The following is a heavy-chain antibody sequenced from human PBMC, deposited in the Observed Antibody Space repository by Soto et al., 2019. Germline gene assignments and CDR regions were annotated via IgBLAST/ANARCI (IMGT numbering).Heavy chain of an antibody. D-gene: IGHD1-20*01. V-gene: IGHV3-30*04. Sequence: HVQLVESGGGVVQPGGSLTLSCAASGFTFSTYAMQWVRQAPGKGLEWVALTSHDESRKYYADSVKGRFTISRDNSKTTVYLQMNSLTTEDTAVYYCVRDNWSDRTLFDYWGQGTLVTVSS. CDR3: VRDNWSDRTLFDY. CDR1: GFTFSTYA. CDR2: TSHDESRK. J-gene: IGHJ4*02.